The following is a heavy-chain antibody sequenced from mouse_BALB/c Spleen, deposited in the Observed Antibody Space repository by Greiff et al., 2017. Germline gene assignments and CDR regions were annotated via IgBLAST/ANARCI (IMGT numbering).Heavy chain of an antibody. D-gene: IGHD1-2*01. Sequence: QVQLKQSGPGLVQPSQSLSITCTVSGFSLTSYGVHWVRQSPGKGLEWLGVIWSGGSTDYNAAFISRLSISKDNSKSQVFFKMNSLQANDTAIYYCARNGDYYGYNYAMDYWGQGTSVTVSS. CDR3: ARNGDYYGYNYAMDY. J-gene: IGHJ4*01. CDR2: IWSGGST. CDR1: GFSLTSYG. V-gene: IGHV2-2*02.